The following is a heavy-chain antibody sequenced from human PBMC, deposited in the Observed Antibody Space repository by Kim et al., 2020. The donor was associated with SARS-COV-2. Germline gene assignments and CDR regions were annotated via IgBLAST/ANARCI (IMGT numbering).Heavy chain of an antibody. J-gene: IGHJ4*02. V-gene: IGHV1-46*01. D-gene: IGHD3-10*01. CDR1: GYTFTSYY. CDR3: ARGLITMVRGVIGGY. CDR2: INPSGGST. Sequence: ASVKVSCKASGYTFTSYYMHWVRQAPGQGLEWMGIINPSGGSTSYAQKFQGRVTMTRDTSTSTVYMELSSLRSEDTAVYYCARGLITMVRGVIGGYWGQGTLVTVSS.